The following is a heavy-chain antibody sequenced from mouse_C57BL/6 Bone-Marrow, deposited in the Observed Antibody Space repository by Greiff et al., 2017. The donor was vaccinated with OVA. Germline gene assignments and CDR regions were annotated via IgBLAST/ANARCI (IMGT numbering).Heavy chain of an antibody. CDR3: ASLHPAWFAY. CDR1: GFTFSSYT. V-gene: IGHV5-9*01. J-gene: IGHJ3*01. CDR2: ISGGGGNT. D-gene: IGHD1-2*01. Sequence: EVKVVESGGGLVKPGGSLKLSCAASGFTFSSYTMSWVRQTPEKRLEWVATISGGGGNTYYPDSVKGRFTISRDNAKNTLYLQMSSLRSEDTALYYCASLHPAWFAYWGQGTLVTVSA.